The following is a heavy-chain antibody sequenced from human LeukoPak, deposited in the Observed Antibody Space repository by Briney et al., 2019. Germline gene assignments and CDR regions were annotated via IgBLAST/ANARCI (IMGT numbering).Heavy chain of an antibody. CDR1: GGSISSGGYY. V-gene: IGHV4-30-2*01. Sequence: PSQTLSLTCTVSGGSISSGGYYWSWIRQPPGKGLEWIGYIYHSGSTYYNPSLKSRVTISVDRSKNQFSLKLSSVTAADTAVYYCARERKAARYFDYWGQGTLVTVSS. CDR3: ARERKAARYFDY. J-gene: IGHJ4*02. CDR2: IYHSGST. D-gene: IGHD6-13*01.